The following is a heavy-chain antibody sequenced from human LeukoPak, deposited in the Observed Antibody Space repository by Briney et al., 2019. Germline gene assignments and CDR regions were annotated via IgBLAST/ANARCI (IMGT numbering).Heavy chain of an antibody. CDR3: ARLRTGYSSSPFDY. CDR2: IYPGDSDT. CDR1: GYSFTSYW. Sequence: GASLQISCQGSGYSFTSYWIGWVRPLPGKGLEWMGIIYPGDSDTRYSPSFQGQVTISADKSISTAYLQWSSLKASDTAMYYCARLRTGYSSSPFDYWGQGTLVTVSS. V-gene: IGHV5-51*01. D-gene: IGHD6-13*01. J-gene: IGHJ4*02.